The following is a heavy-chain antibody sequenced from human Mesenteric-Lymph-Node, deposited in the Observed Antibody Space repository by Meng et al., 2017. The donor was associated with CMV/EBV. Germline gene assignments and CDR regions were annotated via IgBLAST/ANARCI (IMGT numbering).Heavy chain of an antibody. J-gene: IGHJ4*02. CDR1: GGTFSRYA. D-gene: IGHD6-19*01. Sequence: SGGTFSRYAISWVRQAPGQGLEWMGGIIPIFGTANYAQKFQGRVTITTDESTSTAYMELSSLRSEDTAVYYCARPAKSGWYWEYYFDYWGQGTLVTLSS. CDR3: ARPAKSGWYWEYYFDY. V-gene: IGHV1-69*05. CDR2: IIPIFGTA.